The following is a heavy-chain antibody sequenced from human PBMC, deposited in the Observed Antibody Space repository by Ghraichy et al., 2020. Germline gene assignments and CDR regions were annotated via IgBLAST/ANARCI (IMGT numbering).Heavy chain of an antibody. CDR3: ARGDYGADFDY. Sequence: SETLSLTCAVSGYSISSGYYWGWIRQPPGKGLEWIGSIYHSGSTYYNPSLKSRVTISVDTSKNQFSLKLSSVTAADTAVYYCARGDYGADFDYWGQGTLVTVSS. D-gene: IGHD4-17*01. V-gene: IGHV4-38-2*01. CDR2: IYHSGST. CDR1: GYSISSGYY. J-gene: IGHJ4*02.